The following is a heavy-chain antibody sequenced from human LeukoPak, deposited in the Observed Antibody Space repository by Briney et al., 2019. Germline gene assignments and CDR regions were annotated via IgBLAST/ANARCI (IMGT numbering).Heavy chain of an antibody. CDR2: INPSGGST. J-gene: IGHJ4*02. CDR3: ARGAVYVAYYYDSSGSPFDY. V-gene: IGHV1-46*01. Sequence: ASVKVSCKASGYTFTSYYMHWVRQAPGQGLEWMGIINPSGGSTSYAQKFQGRVTMTRDTSTGTVYMELSSLRSEDTAVYYCARGAVYVAYYYDSSGSPFDYWGQGTLVTVSS. D-gene: IGHD3-22*01. CDR1: GYTFTSYY.